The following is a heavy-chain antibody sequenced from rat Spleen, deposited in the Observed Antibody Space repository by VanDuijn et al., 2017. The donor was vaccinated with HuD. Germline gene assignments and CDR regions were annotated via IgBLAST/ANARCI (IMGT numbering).Heavy chain of an antibody. J-gene: IGHJ2*01. V-gene: IGHV5-29*01. CDR1: GFTFSDYY. CDR3: ARHPLAGFDY. Sequence: EVQLVESDGGLVQPGRSLKLSCAASGFTFSDYYMAWVRQAPTKGLEWVATISYDGSSTYYRDSVKGRFTISRDNAKSTLYLQMDSLRSEDTATYYCARHPLAGFDYWGQGVMVTVSS. CDR2: ISYDGSST.